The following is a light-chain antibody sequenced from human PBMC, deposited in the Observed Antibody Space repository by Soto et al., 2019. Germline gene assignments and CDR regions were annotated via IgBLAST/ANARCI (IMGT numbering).Light chain of an antibody. Sequence: IVLTQSPGTLSLSPGESATLPCRASQSVGIYLAWYQQKPGQAPRLLIYDASNRATGIPARFSGSGSGTDFTLTISSLEPEDFAVYYCQQRSNWPPQFTFGPGTKVDIK. V-gene: IGKV3-11*01. J-gene: IGKJ3*01. CDR1: QSVGIY. CDR2: DAS. CDR3: QQRSNWPPQFT.